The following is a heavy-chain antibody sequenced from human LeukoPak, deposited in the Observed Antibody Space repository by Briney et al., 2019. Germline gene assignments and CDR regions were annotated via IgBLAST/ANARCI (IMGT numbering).Heavy chain of an antibody. J-gene: IGHJ4*02. CDR2: ISYDGSNK. CDR3: ARDHGPEGEDYFDY. D-gene: IGHD3-10*01. CDR1: GFTFSSYA. Sequence: PGGSLRLSCAASGFTFSSYAMHWVRQAPGKGLEWVAVISYDGSNKYYADSVKGRFTISRDNSKNTLYLQMNSLRAEDTAVYYRARDHGPEGEDYFDYWGQGTLVTVSS. V-gene: IGHV3-30-3*01.